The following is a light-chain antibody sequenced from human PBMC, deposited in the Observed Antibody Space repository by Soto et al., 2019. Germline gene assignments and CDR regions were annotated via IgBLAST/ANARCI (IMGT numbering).Light chain of an antibody. Sequence: QSVLTQPPSASGTPGQRVTISCSGSSSNIGRNYVYWYQQLPGTVPQLLIYRNSERPSGVPDRFSGSKSGTSASLAIRGLRSEDEADYDCAAWDDSLSGVVFGGGTKLTVL. CDR2: RNS. CDR3: AAWDDSLSGVV. J-gene: IGLJ2*01. CDR1: SSNIGRNY. V-gene: IGLV1-47*01.